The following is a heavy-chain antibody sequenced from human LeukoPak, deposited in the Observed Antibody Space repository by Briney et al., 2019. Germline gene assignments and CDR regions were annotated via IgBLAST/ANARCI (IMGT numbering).Heavy chain of an antibody. CDR2: IKSKTDGGTT. D-gene: IGHD3-22*01. Sequence: GGSLRLSCAASGFTFSNAWMSWVRQAPGKGLEWVGRIKSKTDGGTTDYAAPVKGRFTISRDDSKNTLYLQMNSLKTEDTAVYYCTTDEYYDSSGYYYHYYYYMDVWGKGTTVTVSS. CDR3: TTDEYYDSSGYYYHYYYYMDV. CDR1: GFTFSNAW. J-gene: IGHJ6*03. V-gene: IGHV3-15*01.